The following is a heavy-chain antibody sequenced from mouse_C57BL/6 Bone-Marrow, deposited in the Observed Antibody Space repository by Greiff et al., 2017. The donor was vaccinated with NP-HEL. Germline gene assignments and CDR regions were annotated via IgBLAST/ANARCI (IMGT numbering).Heavy chain of an antibody. Sequence: QVQLQQSGAELVKPGASVKISCTASGYAFSSYWMNWVKERPGKGLEWIGQIYPGDGDTKYNGQFKGKATLTADKSSSTAYMQVSSLTSEDSAVYFCARGDYGSSRFGYAMDYWGQGTSVTVSS. CDR2: IYPGDGDT. V-gene: IGHV1-80*01. CDR3: ARGDYGSSRFGYAMDY. D-gene: IGHD1-1*01. CDR1: GYAFSSYW. J-gene: IGHJ4*01.